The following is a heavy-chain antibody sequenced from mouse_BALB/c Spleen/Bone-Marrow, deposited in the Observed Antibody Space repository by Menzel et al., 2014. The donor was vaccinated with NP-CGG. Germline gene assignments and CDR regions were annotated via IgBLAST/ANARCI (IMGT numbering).Heavy chain of an antibody. CDR1: GYTLTSYW. J-gene: IGHJ4*01. V-gene: IGHV1-7*01. CDR3: ARGYYVMDY. CDR2: INPSSGYT. Sequence: QVQLQQSGAELAKPGASVKMSCKASGYTLTSYWMHWVKQRPGQGLEWIGYINPSSGYTEFNQRFKDKATLTADRSSSTAYMQLSSLTSEDSAVYYCARGYYVMDYWGQRTSVTVSS.